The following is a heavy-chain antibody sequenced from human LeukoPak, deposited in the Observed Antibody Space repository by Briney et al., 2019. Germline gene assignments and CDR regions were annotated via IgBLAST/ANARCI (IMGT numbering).Heavy chain of an antibody. Sequence: GGSLRLSCAASGFTFRTYAMCWVRQAPGKGLEWVSTVTGSGGSSYYADSVKGRFTISRDNSKNTLFLQMNSLRAEDTAVYYCAKEGIAAPLYYFDYWGQGNLVTVSS. CDR2: VTGSGGSS. J-gene: IGHJ4*02. D-gene: IGHD6-13*01. CDR3: AKEGIAAPLYYFDY. CDR1: GFTFRTYA. V-gene: IGHV3-23*01.